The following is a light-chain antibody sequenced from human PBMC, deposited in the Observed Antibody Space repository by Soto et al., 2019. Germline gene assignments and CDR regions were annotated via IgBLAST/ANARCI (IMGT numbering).Light chain of an antibody. CDR1: SRDVGAYDY. V-gene: IGLV2-14*03. Sequence: QSALTQPASVSGSPGQSITISCTGTSRDVGAYDYVSWYLQYPDKAPQLLIYYVDHRPSGVSSRFSGSKSGNTASLTSSGLQAEDEGDYYCCSYADGSIYFFGTGTKLTVL. CDR3: CSYADGSIYF. CDR2: YVD. J-gene: IGLJ1*01.